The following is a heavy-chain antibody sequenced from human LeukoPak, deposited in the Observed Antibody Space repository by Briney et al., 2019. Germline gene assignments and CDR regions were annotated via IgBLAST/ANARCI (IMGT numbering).Heavy chain of an antibody. CDR1: GGSISSYY. V-gene: IGHV4-59*01. Sequence: SETLSLTCTVSGGSISSYYWSWIRQPPGKGLEWIGYIYYSGSTNYNPSLKSRVTISVDTSKNQFSLKLSSVTAADTAVYYCAGTSRDGYKDAFDIWGQGTMVTVSS. J-gene: IGHJ3*02. CDR2: IYYSGST. D-gene: IGHD5-24*01. CDR3: AGTSRDGYKDAFDI.